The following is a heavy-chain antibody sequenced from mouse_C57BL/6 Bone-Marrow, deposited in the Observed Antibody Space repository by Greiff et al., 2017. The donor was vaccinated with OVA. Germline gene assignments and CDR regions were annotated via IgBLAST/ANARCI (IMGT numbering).Heavy chain of an antibody. Sequence: VKLMESGAELVRPGASVTLSCKASGYTFTDYEMHWVKQTPVHGLEWIGAIDPETGGTAYNQKFKGKAILTADKSSSTAYMELRSLTSEDSAVYYCTRSLFIYYYGSSLDYWGQGTTLTVSS. J-gene: IGHJ2*01. CDR2: IDPETGGT. CDR3: TRSLFIYYYGSSLDY. V-gene: IGHV1-15*01. D-gene: IGHD1-1*01. CDR1: GYTFTDYE.